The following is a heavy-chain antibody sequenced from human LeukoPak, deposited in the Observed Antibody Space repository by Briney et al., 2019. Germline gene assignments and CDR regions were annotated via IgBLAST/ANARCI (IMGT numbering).Heavy chain of an antibody. V-gene: IGHV1-69*05. CDR3: AFRTGRGGHYFDY. J-gene: IGHJ4*02. CDR1: GGTFSSYA. CDR2: IIPIFGTA. Sequence: ASVKVSCKASGGTFSSYAISWVRQAPGQGLEWMGGIIPIFGTANYAQKFRGRVTITTDESTSTAYMELSSLRSEDTAVYYCAFRTGRGGHYFDYWGQGTLVTVSS. D-gene: IGHD3/OR15-3a*01.